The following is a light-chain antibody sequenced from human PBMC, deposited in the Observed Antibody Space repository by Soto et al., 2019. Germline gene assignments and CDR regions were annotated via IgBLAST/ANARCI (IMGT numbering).Light chain of an antibody. CDR2: EVS. V-gene: IGKV2D-29*02. Sequence: DFVMTQTPLSLSVVPGQPASISCKSSQSLLHITGEPFLFLYLQKPGQSPQLLIYEVSTRVSGVPDRFSGSGSGTDFTLEISRVETDDVGIYYCMQSTQLPPTFGQGTLLEIK. CDR3: MQSTQLPPT. J-gene: IGKJ5*01. CDR1: QSLLHITGEPF.